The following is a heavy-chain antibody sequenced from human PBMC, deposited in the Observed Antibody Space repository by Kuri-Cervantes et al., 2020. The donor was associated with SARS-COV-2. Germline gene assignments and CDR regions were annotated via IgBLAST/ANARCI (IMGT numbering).Heavy chain of an antibody. J-gene: IGHJ6*02. CDR2: ISWDGGST. V-gene: IGHV3-43*02. CDR3: AKDIGYDGYYYGMDV. D-gene: IGHD6-13*01. Sequence: GESLKISCAASGFTFDDYGMSWVRQAPGKGLEWVSLISWDGGSTYYADSVKGRFTISRDNSKNSLYLQMNSLRTEDTALYYCAKDIGYDGYYYGMDVWGQGTTVTVSS. CDR1: GFTFDDYG.